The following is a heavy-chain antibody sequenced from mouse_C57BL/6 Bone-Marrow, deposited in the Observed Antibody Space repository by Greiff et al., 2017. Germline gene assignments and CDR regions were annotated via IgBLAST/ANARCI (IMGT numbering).Heavy chain of an antibody. J-gene: IGHJ1*03. Sequence: VQLQESGAELARPGASVKLSCKASGYTFTSYGISWVKQRTGQGLEWIGEIYPRSGNTYYNEKFKGKATLTADKSSSTAYMELRSLTSEDSAVYFCARYTTVPWYFDVWGTGTTVTVSS. CDR3: ARYTTVPWYFDV. CDR2: IYPRSGNT. V-gene: IGHV1-81*01. D-gene: IGHD1-1*01. CDR1: GYTFTSYG.